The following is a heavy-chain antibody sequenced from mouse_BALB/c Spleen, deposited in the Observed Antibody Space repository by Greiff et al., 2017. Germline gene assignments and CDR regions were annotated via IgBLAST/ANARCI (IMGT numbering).Heavy chain of an antibody. Sequence: EVQRVESGGGLVKPGGSLKLSCAASGFTFSDYYMYWVRQTPEKRLEWVATISDGGSYTYYPDSVKGRFTISRDNAKNNLYLQMSSLKSEDTAMYYCARGNGNYGFYYAMDYWGQGTSVTVSS. CDR2: ISDGGSYT. V-gene: IGHV5-4*02. J-gene: IGHJ4*01. D-gene: IGHD2-1*01. CDR1: GFTFSDYY. CDR3: ARGNGNYGFYYAMDY.